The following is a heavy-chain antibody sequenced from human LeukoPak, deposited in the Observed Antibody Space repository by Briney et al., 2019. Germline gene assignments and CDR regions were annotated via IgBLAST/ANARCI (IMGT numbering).Heavy chain of an antibody. CDR3: ARDQYYDSSGYPQPPDY. V-gene: IGHV1-69*13. CDR2: IIPIFGTA. D-gene: IGHD3-22*01. CDR1: GGTFSSYA. J-gene: IGHJ4*02. Sequence: GASVKVSCKASGGTFSSYAISWVRQAPGQGLEWMGGIIPIFGTANYAQKFQGRVTITADESTSTAYMELSSLRSEDTAVYYCARDQYYDSSGYPQPPDYWGQGTLVTVSS.